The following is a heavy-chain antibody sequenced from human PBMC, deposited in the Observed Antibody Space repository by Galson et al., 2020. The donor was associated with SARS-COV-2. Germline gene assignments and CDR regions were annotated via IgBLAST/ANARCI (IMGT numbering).Heavy chain of an antibody. CDR2: ISAYNGNT. CDR3: ARGEFGGVFVYYYGMDV. CDR1: GYTFTSYG. J-gene: IGHJ6*02. Sequence: ASVKVSCKASGYTFTSYGISWVRQAPGQGLEWMGWISAYNGNTNYAQKLQGRVTMTTDTSTSTAYMDLRSLSSDDTAVYYCARGEFGGVFVYYYGMDVWGQGTTVTVSS. D-gene: IGHD3-16*02. V-gene: IGHV1-18*04.